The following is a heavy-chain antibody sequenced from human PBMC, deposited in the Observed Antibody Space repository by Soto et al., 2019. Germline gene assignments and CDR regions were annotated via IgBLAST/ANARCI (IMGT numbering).Heavy chain of an antibody. D-gene: IGHD4-4*01. CDR2: IGTSGGGT. V-gene: IGHV3-23*01. Sequence: EVQLLESGGGLVQPGGSLRLSCAASGFIFSNYDMRWVRLAPGKGLEWVSVIGTSGGGTYYADSVKGRFTISRDNSKNTVDLQMSSLRAEDTALYMCVRHAKLTSVTANVGYYYGLDIWCPGTTGSIS. CDR1: GFIFSNYD. J-gene: IGHJ6*02. CDR3: VRHAKLTSVTANVGYYYGLDI.